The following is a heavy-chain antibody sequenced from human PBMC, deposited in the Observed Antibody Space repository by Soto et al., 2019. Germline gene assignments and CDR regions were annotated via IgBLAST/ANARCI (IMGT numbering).Heavy chain of an antibody. CDR3: AKDAGAPRITIFGVVIVHDY. V-gene: IGHV3-30*18. J-gene: IGHJ4*02. CDR2: ISYDGSNK. D-gene: IGHD3-3*01. Sequence: PGGSLRLSCAASGVTFSSYGMQWVRQAPGKGLEWVAVISYDGSNKYYADSVKGRFTISRDNSKNTLYLQMNSLRAEDTAVYYCAKDAGAPRITIFGVVIVHDYWGQGT. CDR1: GVTFSSYG.